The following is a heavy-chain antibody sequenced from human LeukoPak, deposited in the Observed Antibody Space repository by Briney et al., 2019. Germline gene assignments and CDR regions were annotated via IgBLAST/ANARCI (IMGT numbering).Heavy chain of an antibody. V-gene: IGHV1-69*05. Sequence: ASVNVSFKSSGGTFSSYAISWVRQAPGQGLGWVGGIILIFGTANYAQKFQGRGTITTDESTSTAYMDLSSLRSKDTAVYYCARGPRQGGGHFEYWGEGTRVSVFS. CDR3: ARGPRQGGGHFEY. D-gene: IGHD2-15*01. J-gene: IGHJ4*02. CDR2: IILIFGTA. CDR1: GGTFSSYA.